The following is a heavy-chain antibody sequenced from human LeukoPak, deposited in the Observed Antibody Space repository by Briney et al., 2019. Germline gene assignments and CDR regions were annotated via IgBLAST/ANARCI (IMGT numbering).Heavy chain of an antibody. D-gene: IGHD3-3*01. CDR3: AKDPDYDFWSGSDY. CDR1: GFTFSSYG. V-gene: IGHV3-30*02. J-gene: IGHJ4*02. Sequence: PGGSLRLSCAASGFTFSSYGMHWVRQAPGKGLEWVAFIRYDGSNKYYADSVKGRFTISRDNSKNTLYLQMNSLRAEDTAVYYCAKDPDYDFWSGSDYWGQGTLVTVSS. CDR2: IRYDGSNK.